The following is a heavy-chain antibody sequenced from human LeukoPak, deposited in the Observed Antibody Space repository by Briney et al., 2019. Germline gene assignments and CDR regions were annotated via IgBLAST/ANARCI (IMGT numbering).Heavy chain of an antibody. CDR1: GYSFTSYW. CDR3: ARGRNTAMDPFDY. V-gene: IGHV5-51*01. D-gene: IGHD5-18*01. CDR2: IYPGDSDT. Sequence: GESLKISCKGSGYSFTSYWIGWVRQMPGKGLEWMGIIYPGDSDTRYSPSFQGQVTISADKSITTAYLQWSSLKASDTAMYYCARGRNTAMDPFDYWGQGTLVTVSS. J-gene: IGHJ4*02.